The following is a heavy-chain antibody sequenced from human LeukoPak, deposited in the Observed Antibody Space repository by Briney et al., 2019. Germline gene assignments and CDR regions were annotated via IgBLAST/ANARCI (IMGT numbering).Heavy chain of an antibody. CDR3: ARAPVVPAAAIYYYYYYYMDV. CDR1: GGSISSYY. Sequence: SETLSLTCTVSGGSISSYYWSWIRQPPGKGLEWIGYIYYSGSTNYNPSLKSRVTISVDTSKNQFSLKLSSVTAADTAVYYCARAPVVPAAAIYYYYYYYMDVWGKGTTVTVSS. CDR2: IYYSGST. D-gene: IGHD2-2*01. J-gene: IGHJ6*03. V-gene: IGHV4-59*08.